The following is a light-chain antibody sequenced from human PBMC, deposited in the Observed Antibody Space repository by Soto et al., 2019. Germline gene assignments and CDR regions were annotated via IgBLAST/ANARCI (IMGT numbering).Light chain of an antibody. CDR2: GAS. J-gene: IGKJ4*01. Sequence: EIVLTQSPGSLSLSPGERANLSCRASQSVFKNYLAWYQQKPGQAPRLLIYGASTRAAGISDRFSGSGSGTDLTLTVNRLEPADFAVYYCQQYGSSPSTFGGGTKVEIK. V-gene: IGKV3-20*01. CDR3: QQYGSSPST. CDR1: QSVFKNY.